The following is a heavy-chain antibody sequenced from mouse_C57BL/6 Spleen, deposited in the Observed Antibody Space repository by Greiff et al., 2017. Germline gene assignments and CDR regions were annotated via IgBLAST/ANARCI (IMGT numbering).Heavy chain of an antibody. CDR3: GAYYDYPFDY. D-gene: IGHD2-4*01. J-gene: IGHJ2*01. V-gene: IGHV1-81*01. CDR2: IYPRSGNP. Sequence: QVQLQQSGAELARPGASVKLSCKASGYTFPSYGISWVKQSTGQGLEWIGEIYPRSGNPYYNEKFKGKATLTADKSSSPAYMELRSLTSEDSAVYFCGAYYDYPFDYWGQGTTLTVSS. CDR1: GYTFPSYG.